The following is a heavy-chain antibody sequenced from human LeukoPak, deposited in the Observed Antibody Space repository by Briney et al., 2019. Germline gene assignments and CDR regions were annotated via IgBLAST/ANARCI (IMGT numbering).Heavy chain of an antibody. V-gene: IGHV1-3*03. Sequence: ASVKVSCKASEYSFTSYAIHWVRQAPGQRLEWMGWINPGNGNTKYSEEFQGRVTITRDTSASTAYMELSSLRSEDMAVYYFARDRAPKTVTSEVDAFDIWGQGTMVTVSS. CDR3: ARDRAPKTVTSEVDAFDI. CDR1: EYSFTSYA. J-gene: IGHJ3*02. CDR2: INPGNGNT. D-gene: IGHD4-17*01.